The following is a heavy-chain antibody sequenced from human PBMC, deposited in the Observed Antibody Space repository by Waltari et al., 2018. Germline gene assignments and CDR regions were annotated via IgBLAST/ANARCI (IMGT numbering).Heavy chain of an antibody. V-gene: IGHV4-34*01. J-gene: IGHJ4*02. CDR1: GGSFSGYY. CDR2: INKSGKT. Sequence: QVQLQQWGAGLLKPSATLSLTCAVYGGSFSGYYWSWIRQPPGKGREWIGEINKSGKTKYNPSSKSRVTISVDTSKNQFSLKLSSVTAADTAVYYCAREGIYCSSTSCYDFGFDYWGQGTLVTVAS. CDR3: AREGIYCSSTSCYDFGFDY. D-gene: IGHD2-2*01.